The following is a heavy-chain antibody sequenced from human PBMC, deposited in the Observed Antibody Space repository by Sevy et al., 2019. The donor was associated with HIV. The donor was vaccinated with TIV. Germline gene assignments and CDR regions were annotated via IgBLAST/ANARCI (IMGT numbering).Heavy chain of an antibody. CDR2: IWYDGSNK. CDR1: GFTFSDYG. CDR3: XXXXXXXXXXXXXXXXXSYYFDH. J-gene: IGHJ4*02. V-gene: IGHV3-33*01. Sequence: GGSLRLSCAASGFTFSDYGMHWVRQTPGKGLEWVAVIWYDGSNKYYVESVKGRFTISRDNSKNTLYLQMNSLRAEDXXXXXXXXXXXXXXXXXXXXXXXSYYFDHWGQGTLVTVSS.